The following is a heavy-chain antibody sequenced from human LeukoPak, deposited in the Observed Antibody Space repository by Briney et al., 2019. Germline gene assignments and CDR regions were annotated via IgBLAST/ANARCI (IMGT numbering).Heavy chain of an antibody. D-gene: IGHD3-3*01. Sequence: PSETLSLTCTVSGGSISNSNNYYWGWVRQSPGKGLEWIGSIYYSGSTYYNPSLKSRVTISVDTSKNQFSLKLSSVTAADTAVYFGVRLWGLESRHYDFWSGYPTANWFDPWGQGTLVTVSS. CDR3: VRLWGLESRHYDFWSGYPTANWFDP. J-gene: IGHJ5*02. V-gene: IGHV4-39*01. CDR1: GGSISNSNNYY. CDR2: IYYSGST.